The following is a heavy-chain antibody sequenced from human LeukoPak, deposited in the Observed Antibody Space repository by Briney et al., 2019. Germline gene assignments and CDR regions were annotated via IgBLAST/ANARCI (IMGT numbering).Heavy chain of an antibody. CDR2: INPNSGGT. CDR3: ARDRVLKGRYYYDSSGYNY. J-gene: IGHJ4*02. D-gene: IGHD3-22*01. Sequence: ASVKVSCKASGYTFTGYYMHWVRQAPGQGLEWMGWINPNSGGTNYAQKFQGRVTMTRDTSISTAYMELSRLRSDDTAVYYCARDRVLKGRYYYDSSGYNYWGQGTLVTVSS. CDR1: GYTFTGYY. V-gene: IGHV1-2*02.